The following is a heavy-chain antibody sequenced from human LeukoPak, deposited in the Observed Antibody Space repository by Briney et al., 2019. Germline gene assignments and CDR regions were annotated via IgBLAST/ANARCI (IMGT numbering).Heavy chain of an antibody. CDR1: GGSFSGYY. CDR3: ARVTLIYYYRMDV. J-gene: IGHJ6*02. CDR2: INHSGST. D-gene: IGHD2/OR15-2a*01. V-gene: IGHV4-34*01. Sequence: SETLSLTCAVYGGSFSGYYWSWIRQPPGKGVEWIGEINHSGSTNYNPSLKSRVTISVDTSKNQFSLKLSSVTAADTAVYYCARVTLIYYYRMDVWGQGTTVTVSS.